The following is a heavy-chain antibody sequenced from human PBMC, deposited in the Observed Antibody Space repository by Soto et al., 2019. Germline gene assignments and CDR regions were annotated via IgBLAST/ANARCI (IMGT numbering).Heavy chain of an antibody. D-gene: IGHD3-9*01. J-gene: IGHJ4*02. CDR2: IKSKIDAETT. CDR1: GFIFSNAW. V-gene: IGHV3-15*07. CDR3: TTDGGYDILTGYFSGYFDY. Sequence: GGSLRLSCAASGFIFSNAWIHWVRQAPGKGLEWVGRIKSKIDAETTDYAAPVKGRFTISRDDSKSTLFLQMSGLITEDTAVYYCTTDGGYDILTGYFSGYFDYWGQGARVTVSS.